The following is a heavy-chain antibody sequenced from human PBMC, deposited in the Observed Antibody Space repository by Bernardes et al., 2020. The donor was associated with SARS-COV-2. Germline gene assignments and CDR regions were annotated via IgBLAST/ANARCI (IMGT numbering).Heavy chain of an antibody. V-gene: IGHV4-59*08. D-gene: IGHD1-26*01. CDR2: IYYSGST. CDR3: ARLQDRATSWGPRACWFDP. CDR1: GASISSYY. Sequence: SETLSLTCTVSGASISSYYWSWIRQPPGKGLEWIGHIYYSGSTDYNPSLESRVTISIDTSRSQFSLKLTSVTAADTAVYYCARLQDRATSWGPRACWFDPWGQGTLVTVTS. J-gene: IGHJ5*02.